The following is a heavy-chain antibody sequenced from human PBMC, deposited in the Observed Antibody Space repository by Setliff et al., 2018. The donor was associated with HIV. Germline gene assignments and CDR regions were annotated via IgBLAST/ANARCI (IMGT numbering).Heavy chain of an antibody. Sequence: SETLSLTCTVSGGSISSGSYYWSWIRQPAGKGLEWIGHIYTSGSTNYNLSLKSRVTISVDTSKNQFSLKLSSVTAADTAVYYCARGLYCSGGSCSFDYWGQGTLVTVSS. D-gene: IGHD2-15*01. CDR1: GGSISSGSYY. CDR3: ARGLYCSGGSCSFDY. V-gene: IGHV4-61*09. CDR2: IYTSGST. J-gene: IGHJ4*02.